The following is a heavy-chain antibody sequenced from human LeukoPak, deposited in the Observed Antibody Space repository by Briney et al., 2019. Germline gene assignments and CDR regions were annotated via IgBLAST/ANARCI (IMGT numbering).Heavy chain of an antibody. J-gene: IGHJ4*02. V-gene: IGHV3-23*01. CDR1: GFTFSSYG. CDR3: AKDRGIISDY. CDR2: ISGSGDST. Sequence: GGSLRLSCAASGFTFSSYGMSWVRQAPGKGLEWVSSISGSGDSTYYADSVKGRFTISRDNSKNTLYLQMNSLRAEDTAVYYCAKDRGIISDYWGQGTLVTVSS. D-gene: IGHD3-10*01.